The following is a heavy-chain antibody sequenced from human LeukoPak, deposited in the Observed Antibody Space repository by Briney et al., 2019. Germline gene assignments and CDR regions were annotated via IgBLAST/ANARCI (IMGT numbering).Heavy chain of an antibody. CDR2: IYTSGST. V-gene: IGHV4-4*07. D-gene: IGHD3-10*01. Sequence: SETLSPTCTVSGGSISSYYWSWIRQPAGKGLEWIGRIYTSGSTNYNPSLKSRVTMSVDTSKNQFSLKLSSVTAADTAVYYCARDTEGPTGYYYGSGSYSRSWYYYYGMDVWGQGTTVIVSS. CDR1: GGSISSYY. J-gene: IGHJ6*02. CDR3: ARDTEGPTGYYYGSGSYSRSWYYYYGMDV.